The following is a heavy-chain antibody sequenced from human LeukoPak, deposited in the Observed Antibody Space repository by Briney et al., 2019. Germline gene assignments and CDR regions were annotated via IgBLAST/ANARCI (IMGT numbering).Heavy chain of an antibody. Sequence: SETLSLTCAVYGGSFSGYYWSWIRQPPGKGLEWIGEINHSGSTNYNPSLKSRVTISVDTSKNQFSLKLNSVTAADTAVYYCARGAIRPGYWGQGTLVTVSS. V-gene: IGHV4-34*01. D-gene: IGHD5-24*01. CDR1: GGSFSGYY. J-gene: IGHJ4*02. CDR3: ARGAIRPGY. CDR2: INHSGST.